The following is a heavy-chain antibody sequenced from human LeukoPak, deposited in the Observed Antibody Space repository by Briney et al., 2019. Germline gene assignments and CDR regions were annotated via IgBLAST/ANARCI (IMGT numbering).Heavy chain of an antibody. J-gene: IGHJ3*02. CDR3: ATFSGGIAGPYDAFDI. CDR1: GYTLTELS. V-gene: IGHV1-24*01. CDR2: FDPEDGET. Sequence: ASVKVSCKVSGYTLTELSMHWVRQAPGKGLEWMGGFDPEDGETIYAQKFQGRVTMTEDTSTDAAYMELSSLRSEDTAVYYCATFSGGIAGPYDAFDIWGQGTMVTVSS. D-gene: IGHD6-13*01.